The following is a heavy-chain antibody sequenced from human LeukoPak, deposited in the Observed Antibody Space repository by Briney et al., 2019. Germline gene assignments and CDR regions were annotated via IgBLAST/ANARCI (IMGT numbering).Heavy chain of an antibody. J-gene: IGHJ4*02. CDR1: GGTFSSYA. V-gene: IGHV1-69*06. CDR2: IIPIIGTA. Sequence: SVKVSCKASGGTFSSYAISWVRQAPGQGLEWMGGIIPIIGTANYAQKFQGRVTITADKSTSTAYMELSSLRSEDTAVYYCARGSPAYYYDSSGYFFDYWGQGTLVTVSS. D-gene: IGHD3-22*01. CDR3: ARGSPAYYYDSSGYFFDY.